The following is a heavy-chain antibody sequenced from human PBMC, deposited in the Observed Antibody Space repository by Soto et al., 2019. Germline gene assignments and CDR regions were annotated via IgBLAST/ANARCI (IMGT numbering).Heavy chain of an antibody. CDR2: IVVGSGNT. CDR3: TTDNFDY. V-gene: IGHV1-58*02. CDR1: GFTSTSSA. Sequence: ASVKVSCKASGFTSTSSAMQWVRQARGQRLEWIGWIVVGSGNTNYAQKFQERVTITRDMSTSTAYMELSSLRSEDTAVYYCTTDNFDYWGQGTLVTVSS. J-gene: IGHJ4*02.